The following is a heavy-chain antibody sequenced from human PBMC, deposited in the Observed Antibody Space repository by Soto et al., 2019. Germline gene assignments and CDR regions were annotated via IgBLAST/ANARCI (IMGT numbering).Heavy chain of an antibody. V-gene: IGHV1-3*01. D-gene: IGHD3-10*01. Sequence: ASVKVSCKASGYTFTSYAMHWVRQALGQRLEWMGWINACNGNTKYSQKFQGRVTFTRDTSASTAYMELSSLRSEDTAVYYCASSKGVYYYGMDVWGQGTTVTVSS. J-gene: IGHJ6*02. CDR1: GYTFTSYA. CDR2: INACNGNT. CDR3: ASSKGVYYYGMDV.